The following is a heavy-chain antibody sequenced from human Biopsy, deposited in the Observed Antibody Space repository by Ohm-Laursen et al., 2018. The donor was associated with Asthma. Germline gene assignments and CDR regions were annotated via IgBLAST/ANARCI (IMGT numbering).Heavy chain of an antibody. CDR2: IYWDDYN. Sequence: TQTLTLTCSLSGFSLRTPGAGVGWIRQSPGKALEWLALIYWDDYNLFRPSLKRRLTITKDPSKNQVVLTMTKMAPVDSGTYYCALSQDSGFDDHSPSWFDPWGQGTLVTVSS. D-gene: IGHD3-9*01. J-gene: IGHJ5*02. V-gene: IGHV2-5*02. CDR3: ALSQDSGFDDHSPSWFDP. CDR1: GFSLRTPGAG.